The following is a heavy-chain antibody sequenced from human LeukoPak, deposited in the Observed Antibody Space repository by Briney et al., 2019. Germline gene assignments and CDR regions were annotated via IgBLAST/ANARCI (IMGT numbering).Heavy chain of an antibody. D-gene: IGHD6-19*01. CDR3: ARGRGSSSGRRNNWFDP. Sequence: ASVKVSCKASGYTFTSYDINWVRQATGQGLEWMGWMNPNSGNTGYAQKFQGRVTITRNTSISTAYMELSSLRSEDTAVYYCARGRGSSSGRRNNWFDPWGQGTLVTVSS. V-gene: IGHV1-8*03. CDR1: GYTFTSYD. CDR2: MNPNSGNT. J-gene: IGHJ5*02.